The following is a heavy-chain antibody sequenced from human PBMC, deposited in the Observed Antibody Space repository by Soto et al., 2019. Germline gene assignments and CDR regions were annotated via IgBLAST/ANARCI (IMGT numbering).Heavy chain of an antibody. Sequence: QVQLQQWGAGLLKPSETLSLTCAVSGGSFSGHYWSWIRQPPGKGLEWIGELNHSGGTNYNPSLKSRVTLXVXTSXNQFSLKLSSVTAADTAVYFCARVGALGSSSCFDYWGQGTLVTVSS. CDR2: LNHSGGT. CDR1: GGSFSGHY. V-gene: IGHV4-34*01. D-gene: IGHD6-13*01. CDR3: ARVGALGSSSCFDY. J-gene: IGHJ4*02.